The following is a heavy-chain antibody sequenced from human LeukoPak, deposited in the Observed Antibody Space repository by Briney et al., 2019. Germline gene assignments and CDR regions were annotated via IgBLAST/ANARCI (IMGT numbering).Heavy chain of an antibody. CDR1: GFTFSNYV. CDR2: VYSGGRT. D-gene: IGHD6-13*01. Sequence: GSLRLSCAASGFTFSNYVMSWVRQAPGKGLEWVSVVYSGGRTFYADSVKGRFTISRDNSKNTVYLQMDSLRADDTAVYYCARQAAAGLDYWGQGTLVTVSS. J-gene: IGHJ4*02. V-gene: IGHV3-66*02. CDR3: ARQAAAGLDY.